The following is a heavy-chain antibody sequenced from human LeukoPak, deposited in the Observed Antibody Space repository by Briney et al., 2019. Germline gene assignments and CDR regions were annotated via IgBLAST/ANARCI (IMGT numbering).Heavy chain of an antibody. V-gene: IGHV3-23*01. Sequence: PGGSLRLSCAASGFTFSTSNMNWVRQAPGKGLEWVSAISGSGGSTYYADSVKGRFTISRDNSKNTLYLQMNSLRAEDTAVYYCAKSSGYNGFRFAYWGQGTLVTVSS. CDR2: ISGSGGST. D-gene: IGHD5-24*01. J-gene: IGHJ4*02. CDR3: AKSSGYNGFRFAY. CDR1: GFTFSTSN.